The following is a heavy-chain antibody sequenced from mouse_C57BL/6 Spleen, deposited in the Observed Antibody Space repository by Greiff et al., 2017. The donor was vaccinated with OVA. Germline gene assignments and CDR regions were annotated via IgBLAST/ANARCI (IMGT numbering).Heavy chain of an antibody. Sequence: EVKLQESGAELVKPGASVKLSCTASGFTIKDYYMHWVKQRTEQGLEWIGRIDTEDGETKYAPKVQGKATITADTSSNTAYLQLRSLTSEDTAVYYCARDSLLYYYAMDYWGQGTSVTVSS. D-gene: IGHD1-2*01. CDR2: IDTEDGET. J-gene: IGHJ4*01. CDR1: GFTIKDYY. CDR3: ARDSLLYYYAMDY. V-gene: IGHV14-2*01.